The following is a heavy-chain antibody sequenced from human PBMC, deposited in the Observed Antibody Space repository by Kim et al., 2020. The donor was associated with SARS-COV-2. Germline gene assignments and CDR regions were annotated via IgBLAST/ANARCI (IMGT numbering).Heavy chain of an antibody. D-gene: IGHD6-13*01. J-gene: IGHJ3*02. V-gene: IGHV3-48*02. CDR3: AGIAAAGTSAFDI. Sequence: YADPVKGRFTISRDNAKNSLYLQMNSLGDEDTAVYYCAGIAAAGTSAFDIWGQGTMVTVSS.